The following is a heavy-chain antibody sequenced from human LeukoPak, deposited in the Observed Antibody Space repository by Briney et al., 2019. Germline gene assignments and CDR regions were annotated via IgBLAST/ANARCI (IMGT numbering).Heavy chain of an antibody. V-gene: IGHV3-21*01. CDR3: ARDVTHRSGSYYTAFDI. Sequence: GGSLRLSCAASGFTFSSYSMNWVRQAPGKGLEWVSSISSSSSYIYYADSVKGRFTISRDNAKNSLYLQMNSLRAEDTAVYYCARDVTHRSGSYYTAFDIWGQGTMVTVSS. CDR1: GFTFSSYS. D-gene: IGHD1-26*01. J-gene: IGHJ3*02. CDR2: ISSSSSYI.